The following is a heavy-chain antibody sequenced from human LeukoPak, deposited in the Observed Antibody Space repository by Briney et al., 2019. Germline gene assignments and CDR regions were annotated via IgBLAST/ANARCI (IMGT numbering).Heavy chain of an antibody. CDR1: GFTFSGHS. CDR3: ARAALPSFHYFDY. J-gene: IGHJ4*02. Sequence: PGGSLRLSCAASGFTFSGHSMNWVRLAPGKGLEWVSYIISSRTAIYYADSVKGRFTISRDNARNSLYLEMKSLRAEDTAVYYCARAALPSFHYFDYCGQGALVTVSS. CDR2: IISSRTAI. V-gene: IGHV3-48*01. D-gene: IGHD2/OR15-2a*01.